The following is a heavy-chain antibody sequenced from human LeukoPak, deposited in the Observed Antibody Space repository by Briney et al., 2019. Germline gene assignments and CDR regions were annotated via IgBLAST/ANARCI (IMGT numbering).Heavy chain of an antibody. Sequence: ASVKVSCKASGYTFTGYYMHWVRQAPGQGLEWMGWINPNSGGTNYAQKFQGWVTMTRDTSISTAYMELSRLRSDDTAVYYCARELMGIAVAGLDYWGQGTLVTVSS. CDR1: GYTFTGYY. D-gene: IGHD6-19*01. J-gene: IGHJ4*02. CDR3: ARELMGIAVAGLDY. V-gene: IGHV1-2*04. CDR2: INPNSGGT.